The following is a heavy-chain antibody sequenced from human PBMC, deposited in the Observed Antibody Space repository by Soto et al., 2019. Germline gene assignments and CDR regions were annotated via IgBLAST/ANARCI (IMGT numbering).Heavy chain of an antibody. J-gene: IGHJ6*03. Sequence: GGSLRLSCAASGFTFSSYWMHWVHQAPGKGLVWVSRINSDGSSTSYADSVKGRFTISRDNAKNTLYLQMNSLRAEDTAVYYCAREGPKYYDFWSGYSYYYYYYMDVWGKGTTVTVSS. V-gene: IGHV3-74*01. CDR2: INSDGSST. CDR3: AREGPKYYDFWSGYSYYYYYYMDV. D-gene: IGHD3-3*01. CDR1: GFTFSSYW.